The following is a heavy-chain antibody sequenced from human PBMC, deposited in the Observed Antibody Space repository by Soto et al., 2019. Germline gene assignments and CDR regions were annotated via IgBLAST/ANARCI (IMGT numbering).Heavy chain of an antibody. CDR1: GFTFSSYA. Sequence: PGGSLRLSCAASGFTFSSYAMSWVRQAPGKGLEWVSAITGSGGSTYYADSVKGRFTISRDNSKSTLYLQMNSLRAEDTAVYYCAKPNLFCSSTSCYDLWGQGTLVTVSS. J-gene: IGHJ5*02. CDR3: AKPNLFCSSTSCYDL. V-gene: IGHV3-23*01. CDR2: ITGSGGST. D-gene: IGHD2-2*01.